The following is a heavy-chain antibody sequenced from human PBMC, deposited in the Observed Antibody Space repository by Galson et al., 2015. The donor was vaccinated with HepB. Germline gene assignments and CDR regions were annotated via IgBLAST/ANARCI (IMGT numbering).Heavy chain of an antibody. Sequence: SVKVSCKASGGTLNNSAISWVRQAPGQGLEWMGAIKPIFGTATYAQKFQGRVTITADESTDTGYMELSSLTSEDTAVYYCAGEYYDSSGYFYWGQGTLVTVSS. CDR1: GGTLNNSA. CDR3: AGEYYDSSGYFY. J-gene: IGHJ4*02. V-gene: IGHV1-69*13. D-gene: IGHD3-22*01. CDR2: IKPIFGTA.